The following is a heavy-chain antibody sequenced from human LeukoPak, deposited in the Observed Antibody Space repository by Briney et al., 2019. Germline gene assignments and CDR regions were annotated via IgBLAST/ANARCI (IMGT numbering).Heavy chain of an antibody. CDR1: GFTFSSYDM. CDR3: TRESGAFSPFGF. D-gene: IGHD1-26*01. J-gene: IGHJ4*02. V-gene: IGHV4-4*02. Sequence: GSLRLSCAASGFTFSSYDMSWVRQPPGKGLEWIGEVHLNGATNYNPSVEGRVTVSIDKSKNHLSLEVISVTAADTAMYYCTRESGAFSPFGFWGQGTLVTVSS. CDR2: VHLNGAT.